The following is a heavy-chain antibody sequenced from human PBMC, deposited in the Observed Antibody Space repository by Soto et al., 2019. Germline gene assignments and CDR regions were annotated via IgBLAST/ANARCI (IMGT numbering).Heavy chain of an antibody. CDR2: ITSGRTYI. CDR1: GFTFTAYN. Sequence: PWGSLRRSFAASGFTFTAYNMNWVRQAPGKGLEWVSSITSGRTYIYYAESVKGRFTISSDNAKKSLYLQMNGLRVEDTAMYYCARGYSGPWGQGPLVTVSS. J-gene: IGHJ5*02. V-gene: IGHV3-21*01. D-gene: IGHD5-12*01. CDR3: ARGYSGP.